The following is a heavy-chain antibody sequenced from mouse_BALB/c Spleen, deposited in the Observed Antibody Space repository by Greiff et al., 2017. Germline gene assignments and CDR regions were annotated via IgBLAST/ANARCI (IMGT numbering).Heavy chain of an antibody. CDR1: GYTFTDYA. CDR3: ARSWAIYYLDY. CDR2: ISTYYGDA. Sequence: QVQLQQSGAELVRPGVSVKISCKGSGYTFTDYAMHWVKQSHAKSLEWIGVISTYYGDASYNQKFKGKATMTVDKSSSTAYMELARLTSEDSAIYYCARSWAIYYLDYWGQGTTLTVSS. D-gene: IGHD4-1*01. V-gene: IGHV1S137*01. J-gene: IGHJ2*01.